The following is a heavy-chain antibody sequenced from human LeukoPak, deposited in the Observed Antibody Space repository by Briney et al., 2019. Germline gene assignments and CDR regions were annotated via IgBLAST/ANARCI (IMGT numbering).Heavy chain of an antibody. J-gene: IGHJ4*02. D-gene: IGHD3-10*01. CDR1: GYTFTGYY. CDR3: ARVLIYYYGSGSYRNYYFDY. CDR2: INPNSGGT. Sequence: ASVKVSCKASGYTFTGYYMHWVRQAPGQGLEWMGWINPNSGGTNYAQKFQGRVTMTRDTSISTAYMELSRLRSDDTAVYYCARVLIYYYGSGSYRNYYFDYWGQGTLVTFSS. V-gene: IGHV1-2*02.